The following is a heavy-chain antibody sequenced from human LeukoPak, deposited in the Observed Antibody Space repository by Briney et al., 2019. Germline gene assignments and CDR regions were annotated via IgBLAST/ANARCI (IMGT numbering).Heavy chain of an antibody. J-gene: IGHJ4*02. V-gene: IGHV4-39*07. CDR1: GFSISGTSYY. CDR2: IYYSGST. Sequence: SETLSLTCTVSGFSISGTSYYWGWIRQPPGKGLEWIGTIYYSGSTNYNPSLKSRVTISVDTSKNQFSLKLSSVTAADTAVYYCARAKGWGSGSYYNVGALDYWGQGTLVTVSS. CDR3: ARAKGWGSGSYYNVGALDY. D-gene: IGHD3-10*01.